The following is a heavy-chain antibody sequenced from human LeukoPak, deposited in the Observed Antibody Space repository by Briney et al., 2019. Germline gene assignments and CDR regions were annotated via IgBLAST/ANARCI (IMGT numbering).Heavy chain of an antibody. CDR2: IYHSGST. Sequence: PSETLSLTCTVSGGSISSYYWSWIRQPPGKGLEWIGYIYHSGSTNYNPSLKSRVTISVDTSKNQFSLKLSSVTAADTAVYYCARAYGEYSSDYWGQGTLVTVSS. CDR1: GGSISSYY. J-gene: IGHJ4*02. V-gene: IGHV4-59*01. D-gene: IGHD6-6*01. CDR3: ARAYGEYSSDY.